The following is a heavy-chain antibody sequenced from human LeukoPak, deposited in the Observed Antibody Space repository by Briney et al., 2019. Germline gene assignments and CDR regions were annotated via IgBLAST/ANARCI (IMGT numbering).Heavy chain of an antibody. CDR3: ARDGDSSGYYSNFDY. CDR2: IRGSSIST. V-gene: IGHV3-23*01. CDR1: GFTFSTYA. J-gene: IGHJ4*02. Sequence: GGSLRLSCAASGFTFSTYAMSWVRQAPGRGLEWVSIIRGSSISTYYADSVKGRFTIYRDNSKNTVYLQMNSLRTEDTAVYYCARDGDSSGYYSNFDYWGQGTLVTVSS. D-gene: IGHD3-22*01.